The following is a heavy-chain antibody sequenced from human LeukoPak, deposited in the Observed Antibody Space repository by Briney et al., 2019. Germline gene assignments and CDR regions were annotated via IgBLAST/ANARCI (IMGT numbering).Heavy chain of an antibody. D-gene: IGHD4-23*01. CDR2: ISSSSSYI. CDR3: ARGREVTLYYFGY. V-gene: IGHV3-21*01. Sequence: GGSLRPSCAASGFTFSSYSMNWVRQAPGKGLEWVSSISSSSSYIYYADSVKGRFTISRDNAKNSLYLQMNSLRAEDTAVYYCARGREVTLYYFGYWGQVTLVTVSS. J-gene: IGHJ4*02. CDR1: GFTFSSYS.